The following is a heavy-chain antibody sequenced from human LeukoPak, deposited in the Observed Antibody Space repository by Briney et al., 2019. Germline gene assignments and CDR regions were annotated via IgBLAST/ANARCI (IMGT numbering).Heavy chain of an antibody. Sequence: SVKVSCKASGGTFSSYAISWVRQAPGQGLEWMGRIIPILGIANYAQKFQGRVTITADKSTSTAYMELSSLRSEDTAVYYCARDRWSSSSSEGAFDIWGQGTMVTVSS. V-gene: IGHV1-69*04. CDR2: IIPILGIA. J-gene: IGHJ3*02. CDR3: ARDRWSSSSSEGAFDI. CDR1: GGTFSSYA. D-gene: IGHD6-6*01.